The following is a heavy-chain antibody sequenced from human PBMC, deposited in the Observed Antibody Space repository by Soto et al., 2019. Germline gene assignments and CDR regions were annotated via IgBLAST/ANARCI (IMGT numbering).Heavy chain of an antibody. CDR3: ARTTVVLAVAGTGYFRH. CDR1: GGSFSGYY. V-gene: IGHV4-34*01. D-gene: IGHD6-19*01. CDR2: INHSGST. Sequence: QVQLQQWGAGLLKPSETLSLTCAVYGGSFSGYYWSWIRQPPGKGLEGIGEINHSGSTNYNPSLKSRVTISVDTAKNQFTLKLSSVTAADTAVYYCARTTVVLAVAGTGYFRHWGQGTLVTVSS. J-gene: IGHJ1*01.